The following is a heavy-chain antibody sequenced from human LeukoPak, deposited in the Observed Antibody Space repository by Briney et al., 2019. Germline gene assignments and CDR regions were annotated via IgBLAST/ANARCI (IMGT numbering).Heavy chain of an antibody. J-gene: IGHJ4*02. CDR1: GYSFTSYW. Sequence: GEALKISLKGSGYSFTSYWIGWVRPMPGKGLEWMGIIYPGDSDTRYSPSFQGQVTISADKSISTAYLQWSSLKASDTAMYYCARLYYYDSSGYYQFDYWGQGTLVTVSS. D-gene: IGHD3-22*01. V-gene: IGHV5-51*01. CDR2: IYPGDSDT. CDR3: ARLYYYDSSGYYQFDY.